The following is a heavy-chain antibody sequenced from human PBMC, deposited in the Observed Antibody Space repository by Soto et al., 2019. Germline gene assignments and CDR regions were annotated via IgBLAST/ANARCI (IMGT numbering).Heavy chain of an antibody. CDR3: ARDGDFYGVDV. CDR1: GFTFDDHA. CDR2: IRGSTYGSTT. J-gene: IGHJ6*02. Sequence: PGGSLRLSCPFSGFTFDDHALTWVRQAPGKGLQWLGYIRGSTYGSTTEYDPSVRGRIIISRGDSKSIGYLQMNSLKSEDTAVYYCARDGDFYGVDVWGQGTTVTVSS. V-gene: IGHV3-49*04. D-gene: IGHD3-3*01.